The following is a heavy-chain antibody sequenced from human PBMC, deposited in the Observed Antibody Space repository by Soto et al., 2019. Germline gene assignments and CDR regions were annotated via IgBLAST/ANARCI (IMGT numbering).Heavy chain of an antibody. CDR1: RYFFSIYW. V-gene: IGHV5-51*01. D-gene: IGHD3-10*01. J-gene: IGHJ6*02. Sequence: GGSLKISYKGSRYFFSIYWFGCVREPPGNGLDWLVDFHPARHDPSYTPSFQGRVTISAERSISTAFLRGSSLKSSDTAIYYWARQWPETRVRGFIVRPYYYSLDVWGQGTSFTVSS. CDR3: ARQWPETRVRGFIVRPYYYSLDV. CDR2: FHPARHDP.